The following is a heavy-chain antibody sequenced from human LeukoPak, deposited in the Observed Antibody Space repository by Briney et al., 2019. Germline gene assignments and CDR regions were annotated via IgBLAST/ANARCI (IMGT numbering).Heavy chain of an antibody. CDR1: GYTLTGLS. CDR2: FDPEDGET. CDR3: ATLEGYSGMDV. Sequence: ASVKVSCKVSGYTLTGLSMHWVRQAPGKGLEWMGGFDPEDGETIYAQKFQGRVTMTEDTSTDTAYMELSSLRSEDTAVYHCATLEGYSGMDVWGQGTTVTVSS. D-gene: IGHD6-6*01. V-gene: IGHV1-24*01. J-gene: IGHJ6*02.